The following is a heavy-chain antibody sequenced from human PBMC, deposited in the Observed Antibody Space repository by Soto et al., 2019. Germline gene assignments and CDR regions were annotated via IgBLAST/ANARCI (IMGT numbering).Heavy chain of an antibody. V-gene: IGHV4-4*02. D-gene: IGHD6-6*01. CDR1: GGSISSNNW. J-gene: IGHJ4*02. Sequence: QVQLQESGPGLVKPSGTLSLTCAVSGGSISSNNWWSWVRQPPGKGLEWIGEIYHSGSTNYNPSLKSRVTISVAKYKNQFSLNLSSLTAADTAVYYCAKYVSSSGHFDYWGQGTLVTVSS. CDR3: AKYVSSSGHFDY. CDR2: IYHSGST.